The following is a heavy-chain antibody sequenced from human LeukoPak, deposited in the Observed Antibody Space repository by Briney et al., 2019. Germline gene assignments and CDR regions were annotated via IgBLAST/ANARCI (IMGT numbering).Heavy chain of an antibody. Sequence: GGSLRLSCAASGFTFSSYSMNWVRQAPGKGLEWVSAISGSGGSTYYADSVKGRFTISRDNSKNTLYLQMNSLRAEDTAVYYCAKDRYGGNSVWFDPWGQGTLVTVSS. D-gene: IGHD4-23*01. CDR3: AKDRYGGNSVWFDP. J-gene: IGHJ5*02. CDR1: GFTFSSYS. CDR2: ISGSGGST. V-gene: IGHV3-23*01.